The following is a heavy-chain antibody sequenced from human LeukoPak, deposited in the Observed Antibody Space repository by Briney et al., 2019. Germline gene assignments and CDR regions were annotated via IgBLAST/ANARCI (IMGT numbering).Heavy chain of an antibody. D-gene: IGHD6-13*01. CDR3: ARIPVAGFDYFYYMDV. CDR1: GFTFSNYN. V-gene: IGHV3-21*01. J-gene: IGHJ6*03. Sequence: AGGSLRLSCAASGFTFSNYNMNWVRQAPGKGLEWVSSISNGSGYIYYADSMKGRFTISRDNAKNSLYLQMNSLRAEDTAVYYCARIPVAGFDYFYYMDVWGKGTTVTVSS. CDR2: ISNGSGYI.